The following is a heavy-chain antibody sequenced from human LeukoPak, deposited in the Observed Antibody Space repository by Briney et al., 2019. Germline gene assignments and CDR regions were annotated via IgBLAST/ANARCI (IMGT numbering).Heavy chain of an antibody. CDR2: TYYRSKWSN. CDR3: ARGVGATTGPFDY. J-gene: IGHJ4*02. V-gene: IGHV6-1*01. Sequence: SQTLSLTCAISGDSVSSNSAAWNWIRQSPSRGLEWLGRTYYRSKWSNDYAVSVKSRITFNSDTSKNQFSLHLNSVTPEDTAVYYCARGVGATTGPFDYWGQGTLATVSS. CDR1: GDSVSSNSAA. D-gene: IGHD1-26*01.